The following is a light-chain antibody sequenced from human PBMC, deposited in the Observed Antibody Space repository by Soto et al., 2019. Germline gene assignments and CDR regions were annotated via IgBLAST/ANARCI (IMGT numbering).Light chain of an antibody. J-gene: IGLJ1*01. Sequence: QSALTQPASVSGSPGQSITISCTGTSSDVGGYNYVSWYQQHPGKAPKLMIYEVSNRPSGVSNRFSGSKSGNTASLTISGLQAEDEADYYCCSYARGNTWVFGTGTKLTVL. CDR1: SSDVGGYNY. CDR3: CSYARGNTWV. CDR2: EVS. V-gene: IGLV2-14*01.